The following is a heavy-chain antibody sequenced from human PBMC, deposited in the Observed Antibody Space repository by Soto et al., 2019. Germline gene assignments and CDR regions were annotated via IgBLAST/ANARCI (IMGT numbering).Heavy chain of an antibody. CDR1: GGSFSGYY. CDR3: ARVVVVAATRYYYYYMDV. J-gene: IGHJ6*03. V-gene: IGHV4-34*01. Sequence: PSETLSLTCAVYGGSFSGYYWSWIRQPPGKGLEWIGEINHSGSTNYNPSLKSRVTISVDTSKNQFSLKLSSVTAADTAVYYCARVVVVAATRYYYYYMDVWGKGTTVTVPS. D-gene: IGHD2-15*01. CDR2: INHSGST.